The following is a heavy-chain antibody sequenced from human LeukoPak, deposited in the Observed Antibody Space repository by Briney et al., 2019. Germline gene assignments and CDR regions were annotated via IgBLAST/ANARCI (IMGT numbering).Heavy chain of an antibody. CDR1: GLTFGNYA. J-gene: IGHJ3*02. CDR3: AKGGHYSFFDI. CDR2: ISGNGHDT. D-gene: IGHD3-10*01. V-gene: IGHV3-23*01. Sequence: QPGGSLRLSCAASGLTFGNYAMTWVRQAPGKGLEWVSTISGNGHDTFYADSVKGRLSISRDNSKSTHYLQMNSLRVEDTAIYYCAKGGHYSFFDIWGRGTLVTVSS.